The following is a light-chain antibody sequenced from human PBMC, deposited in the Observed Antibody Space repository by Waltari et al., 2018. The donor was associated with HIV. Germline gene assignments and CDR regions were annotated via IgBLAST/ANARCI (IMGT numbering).Light chain of an antibody. CDR1: QPAGNSY. V-gene: IGKV3-20*01. CDR3: QQYGSSPPT. J-gene: IGKJ1*01. Sequence: EIVLTQSPATLSLSPGERATLSCRASQPAGNSYLAWYQQRRGQAPRLLIYGVSHRATGIPDRFTGSGSGTDFTLTISRLEPEDFAVYFCQQYGSSPPTFGRGTKVEIK. CDR2: GVS.